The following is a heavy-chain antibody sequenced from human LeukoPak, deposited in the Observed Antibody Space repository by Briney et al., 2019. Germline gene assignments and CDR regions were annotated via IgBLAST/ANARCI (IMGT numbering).Heavy chain of an antibody. J-gene: IGHJ4*02. V-gene: IGHV3-23*01. CDR2: ITSDGGAT. Sequence: PGGSLRLSCAASGFTFSTYAMGWVRQAPGKGLEWVSSITSDGGATYYADTVKGRFTISRDNSKNTLYLQMNSLRAEDTAVYYCAKAGDKYYYDSSGYYYPFDYWGQGTLVTVSS. D-gene: IGHD3-22*01. CDR1: GFTFSTYA. CDR3: AKAGDKYYYDSSGYYYPFDY.